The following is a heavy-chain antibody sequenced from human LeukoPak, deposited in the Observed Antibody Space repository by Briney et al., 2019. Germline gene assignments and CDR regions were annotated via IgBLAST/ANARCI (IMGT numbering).Heavy chain of an antibody. J-gene: IGHJ6*03. CDR1: GGTFSSYA. CDR2: IIPIFGTA. Sequence: GASVKVSCKASGGTFSSYAISWVRQAPGQGLEWMGGIIPIFGTANYAQKFQGRVTITADESTSTAYMELSSLRSEDTAVYYCARDLRWAYSSGWYRLYYYYMDVWGKGTTVTVSS. V-gene: IGHV1-69*13. D-gene: IGHD6-19*01. CDR3: ARDLRWAYSSGWYRLYYYYMDV.